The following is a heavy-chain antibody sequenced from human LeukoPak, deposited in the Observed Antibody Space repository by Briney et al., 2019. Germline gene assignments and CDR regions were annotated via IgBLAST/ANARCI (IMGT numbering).Heavy chain of an antibody. CDR3: ARITEGYSYGGYFDY. D-gene: IGHD5-18*01. CDR1: GFTFSTYA. Sequence: GGSLRLSCSASGFTFSTYAMHWVRQAPGKGLEYVSAISSNGGGTYYANSVKGRFTISRDNSKNTLYLQVGSLRVEDMGVYYCARITEGYSYGGYFDYWGQGTLVTVSS. CDR2: ISSNGGGT. V-gene: IGHV3-64*01. J-gene: IGHJ4*02.